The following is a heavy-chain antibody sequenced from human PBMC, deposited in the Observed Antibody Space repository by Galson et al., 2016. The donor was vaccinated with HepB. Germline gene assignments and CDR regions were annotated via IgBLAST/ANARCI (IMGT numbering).Heavy chain of an antibody. Sequence: SLRLSCAASEFTFNNCPLHWVRQAPGKGLEWVTVVPHYGNNKYYADSVKGRFTVSGDNSKSTVNLHMNSLRPEDTAVYYCARDYKQRLDAFDIWGQGTMVTVSS. CDR3: ARDYKQRLDAFDI. D-gene: IGHD6-25*01. J-gene: IGHJ3*02. V-gene: IGHV3-30-3*01. CDR2: VPHYGNNK. CDR1: EFTFNNCP.